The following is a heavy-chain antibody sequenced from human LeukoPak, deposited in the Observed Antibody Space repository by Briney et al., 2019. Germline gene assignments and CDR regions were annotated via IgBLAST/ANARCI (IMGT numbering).Heavy chain of an antibody. CDR3: ATERRYSSGRWDYYFDY. CDR1: GGSFSSYY. D-gene: IGHD6-19*01. CDR2: INHSGGT. Sequence: SETLSLTCAVYGGSFSSYYWSWIRQPPGKGLEWIGEINHSGGTNYNPSLKSRVTISVDTPKNQFSLKLSSVTAADTAIYYCATERRYSSGRWDYYFDYWGQGTLVTVSS. V-gene: IGHV4-34*01. J-gene: IGHJ4*02.